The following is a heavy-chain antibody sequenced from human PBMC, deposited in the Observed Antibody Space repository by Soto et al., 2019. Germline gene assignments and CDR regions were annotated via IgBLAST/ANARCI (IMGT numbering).Heavy chain of an antibody. J-gene: IGHJ5*02. CDR1: GYTFTSYG. CDR2: ISAYNGNT. D-gene: IGHD3-3*01. Sequence: QVQLVQSGAEVKKPGASVKVSCKASGYTFTSYGISWVRQAPGQGLEGMGWISAYNGNTNYAQKLQGRVTMTTDTSTSTAYMELRSLRSDDTAVYYCARDGVGITIFGVVHRERENWFDPWGQGTLVTVSS. V-gene: IGHV1-18*04. CDR3: ARDGVGITIFGVVHRERENWFDP.